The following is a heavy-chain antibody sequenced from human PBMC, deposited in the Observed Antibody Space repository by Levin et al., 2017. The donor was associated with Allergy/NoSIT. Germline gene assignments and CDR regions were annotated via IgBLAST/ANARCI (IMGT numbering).Heavy chain of an antibody. CDR2: ISSSSSYI. CDR3: ARVGSDGYSSSWYVNKFDY. CDR1: GFTFSSYS. V-gene: IGHV3-21*01. D-gene: IGHD6-13*01. J-gene: IGHJ4*02. Sequence: GGSLRLSCAASGFTFSSYSMNWVRQAPGKGLEWVSSISSSSSYIYYADSVKGRFTISRDNAKNSLYLQMNSLRAEDTAVYYCARVGSDGYSSSWYVNKFDYWGQGTLVTVSS.